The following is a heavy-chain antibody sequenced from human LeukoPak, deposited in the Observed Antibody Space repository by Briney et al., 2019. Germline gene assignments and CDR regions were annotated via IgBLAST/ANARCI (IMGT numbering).Heavy chain of an antibody. CDR1: GFTFSDYY. D-gene: IGHD5-24*01. Sequence: GGSLRLSCAASGFTFSDYYINWIRQAPGKGLEWVSHISSSGRLMQYADSVKGRFTISRDNAKNSLFLQMNSLRAEDTALYYCARDDDGYDRAFDVWGQGTMVTVSS. V-gene: IGHV3-11*04. CDR2: ISSSGRLM. J-gene: IGHJ3*01. CDR3: ARDDDGYDRAFDV.